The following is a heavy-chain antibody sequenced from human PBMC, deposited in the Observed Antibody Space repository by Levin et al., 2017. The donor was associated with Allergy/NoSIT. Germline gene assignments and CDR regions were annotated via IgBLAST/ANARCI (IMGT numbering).Heavy chain of an antibody. CDR1: GFTFGDDA. CDR3: AREGGWGAVDY. J-gene: IGHJ4*02. Sequence: PGGSLRLSCTTSGFTFGDDAMMWFRQAPGKGLEWLGFIRAKFYGATTEYAASVNGRFTISRDDSKCISYLQMNSLNMEDSAVYYCAREGGWGAVDYWGQGTLVTVSA. D-gene: IGHD6-19*01. CDR2: IRAKFYGATT. V-gene: IGHV3-49*03.